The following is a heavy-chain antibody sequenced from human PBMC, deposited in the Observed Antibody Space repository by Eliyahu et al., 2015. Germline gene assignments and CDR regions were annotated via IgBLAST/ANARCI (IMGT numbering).Heavy chain of an antibody. Sequence: EVQLVESGGGLVQPGGSLRLSCAASXFTFSSYAXXWVRQAPGKGLEWVSAISGSGGSTYYADSVKGRFTISRDNSKNTLYLQMNSLRAEDTAVYYCATVYSSGWYYFDYWGQGTLVTVSS. CDR1: XFTFSSYA. CDR2: ISGSGGST. J-gene: IGHJ4*02. V-gene: IGHV3-23*04. CDR3: ATVYSSGWYYFDY. D-gene: IGHD6-19*01.